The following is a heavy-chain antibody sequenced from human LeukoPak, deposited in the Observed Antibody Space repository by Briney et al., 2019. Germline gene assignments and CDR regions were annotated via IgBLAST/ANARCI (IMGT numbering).Heavy chain of an antibody. CDR2: IYHSGST. J-gene: IGHJ6*03. CDR1: GYSISSGYY. CDR3: ARGQGQYYDSSGYYYYYMDV. Sequence: SETLSLTCAVSGYSISSGYYWGWIRQPPGKGLEWIGSIYHSGSTYYNPSLKSRVTISVDTSKNQFSLKLSSVTAADTAVYYCARGQGQYYDSSGYYYYYMDVWGKGTTVTVSS. D-gene: IGHD3-22*01. V-gene: IGHV4-38-2*01.